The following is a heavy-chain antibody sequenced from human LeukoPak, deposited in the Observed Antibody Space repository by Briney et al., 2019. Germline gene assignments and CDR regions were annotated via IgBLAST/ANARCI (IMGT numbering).Heavy chain of an antibody. J-gene: IGHJ4*02. CDR2: INPSGGST. CDR3: ARDSWVTTMTTEDNWYREHKEEAEVTRVFPLDY. V-gene: IGHV1-46*01. D-gene: IGHD4-17*01. Sequence: ASLKVSCKASGYTFTSYYMHWVRQAPGQGLEWMGIINPSGGSTSYAQKFQGRVTMTRDTSTSTVYMELSSLRSEDTAVYYCARDSWVTTMTTEDNWYREHKEEAEVTRVFPLDYWGQGTLVTVSS. CDR1: GYTFTSYY.